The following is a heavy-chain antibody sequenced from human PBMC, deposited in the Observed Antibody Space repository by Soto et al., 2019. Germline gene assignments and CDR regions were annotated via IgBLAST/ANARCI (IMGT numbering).Heavy chain of an antibody. V-gene: IGHV3-23*01. CDR3: AKGARVEYSGTSQHY. CDR2: ISGSGVNT. CDR1: GFTFSSYA. J-gene: IGHJ4*02. D-gene: IGHD1-26*01. Sequence: PGGSLRLSCAASGFTFSSYAISWVRQAPWRGLEWVSSISGSGVNTFYADSVKGRFTISRDSSKNTLNLQMNSLRVDDTAVYYCAKGARVEYSGTSQHYWSQGTQVTVCS.